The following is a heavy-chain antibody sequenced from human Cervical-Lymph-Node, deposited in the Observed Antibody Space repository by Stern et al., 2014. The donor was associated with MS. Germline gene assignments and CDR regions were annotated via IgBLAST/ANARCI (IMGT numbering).Heavy chain of an antibody. D-gene: IGHD2/OR15-2a*01. J-gene: IGHJ6*02. Sequence: QVQLMQSGAEVKKLGASVNVSCKASGYTFNTYAIHWVRQAPGQGLEWMGYINAGNGNTKYSQKFQSTVPITRDTYASTGYIELSSLRSEASAVYYCATPFSHSFRYGMHVWGQGTTVTVFS. CDR1: GYTFNTYA. CDR2: INAGNGNT. V-gene: IGHV1-3*01. CDR3: ATPFSHSFRYGMHV.